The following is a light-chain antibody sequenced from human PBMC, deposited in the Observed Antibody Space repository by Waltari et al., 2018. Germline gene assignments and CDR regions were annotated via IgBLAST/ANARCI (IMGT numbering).Light chain of an antibody. CDR2: EVS. V-gene: IGLV2-14*01. CDR3: SSYTSSSTLVV. J-gene: IGLJ1*01. CDR1: SSDVGGYTY. Sequence: QSALTQPASVSGSPGQSITLSCTGTSSDVGGYTYVSWYQQHPGKAPKLMIYEVSNRPSGVSNRFSGSKSGNTASLTISGLQAEDEADYYCSSYTSSSTLVVFGTGTKVTVL.